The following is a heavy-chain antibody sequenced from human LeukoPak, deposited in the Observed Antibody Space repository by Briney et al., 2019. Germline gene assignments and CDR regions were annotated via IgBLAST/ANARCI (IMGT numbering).Heavy chain of an antibody. J-gene: IGHJ5*02. CDR2: IYPGDSDT. CDR1: GYIFTSYW. D-gene: IGHD2-2*02. V-gene: IGHV5-51*01. CDR3: ARREEGCSSTSCYNWFDP. Sequence: GEALKISCKGSGYIFTSYWIGWVRQIPGKGLEWMVVIYPGDSDTRYSQSFQCQVTISADKSISTAYLQCSSLKDSDTAMYYCARREEGCSSTSCYNWFDPWGQGTLVTVSS.